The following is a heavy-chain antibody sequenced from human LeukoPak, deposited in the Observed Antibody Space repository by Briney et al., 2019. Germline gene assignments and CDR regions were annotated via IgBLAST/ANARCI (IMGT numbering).Heavy chain of an antibody. CDR2: IYSSGST. V-gene: IGHV4-4*07. CDR1: GGSISGYY. D-gene: IGHD6-6*01. J-gene: IGHJ4*02. Sequence: SETLSLTCTVSGGSISGYYWSWIRQPAGQGLEWIGRIYSSGSTNQNASLESRVTMSVDTSKNQFSLRLSSVTAADTAVYYCATRIGGGSSYYFDYWGQGTLVTVSS. CDR3: ATRIGGGSSYYFDY.